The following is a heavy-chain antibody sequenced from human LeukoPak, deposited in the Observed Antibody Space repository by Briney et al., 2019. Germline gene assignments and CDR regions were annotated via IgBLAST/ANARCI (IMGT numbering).Heavy chain of an antibody. D-gene: IGHD2-15*01. J-gene: IGHJ3*01. CDR2: IKEDGSKT. CDR1: GFRFNNYW. Sequence: GSLRLSCAASGFRFNNYWLSWVRQPPGKGLEWVADIKEDGSKTYHVDSLKGRFTISRDNAENSVYLQMNSLRAEDTAVYYCARDSTLYCNDGTCHWGFDLWGQGTVVTVSS. V-gene: IGHV3-7*01. CDR3: ARDSTLYCNDGTCHWGFDL.